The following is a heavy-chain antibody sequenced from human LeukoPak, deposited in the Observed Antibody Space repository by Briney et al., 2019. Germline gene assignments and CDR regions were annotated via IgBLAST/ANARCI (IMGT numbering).Heavy chain of an antibody. V-gene: IGHV3-30*04. CDR1: GFTFSTYA. CDR2: ISYNGSNK. Sequence: GGSLRLSCAASGFTFSTYAMHWVRQAPGKGLEWVAVISYNGSNKHYADSVKGRLTISRDNSKNTLYLQLNSLRPEDTAVYYRAREYGDYGNAFDIWGQGTLVTVSS. CDR3: AREYGDYGNAFDI. D-gene: IGHD4-17*01. J-gene: IGHJ3*02.